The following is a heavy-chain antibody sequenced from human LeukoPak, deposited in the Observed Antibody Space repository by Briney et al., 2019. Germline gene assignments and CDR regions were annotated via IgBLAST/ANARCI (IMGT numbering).Heavy chain of an antibody. V-gene: IGHV1-69*01. CDR1: GGTFSSYA. Sequence: SVKVSCKASGGTFSSYAISWVRQAPGQGLEWMGGIIPIFGTANYAQKFQGRVTITADESTSTAYMELSSLRSEDTAVYYCARGPYYGSGSYPYYYYYYMDVWGKGTTVTISS. CDR3: ARGPYYGSGSYPYYYYYYMDV. CDR2: IIPIFGTA. D-gene: IGHD3-10*01. J-gene: IGHJ6*03.